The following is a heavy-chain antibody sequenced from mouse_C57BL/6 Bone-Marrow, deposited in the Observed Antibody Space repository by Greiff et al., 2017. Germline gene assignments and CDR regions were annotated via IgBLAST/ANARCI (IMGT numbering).Heavy chain of an antibody. Sequence: QVQLQQPGAELVKPGASVKMSCKASGYTFTSYWITWVKQRPGQGLEWIGDIYPGSGSTNYNEKFKSKATLTVDTSSSTAYMQLSSLTSEDSAVYYCARENLFITAVVYAMDYWGQGTSVTVSS. D-gene: IGHD1-1*01. CDR2: IYPGSGST. V-gene: IGHV1-55*01. CDR3: ARENLFITAVVYAMDY. CDR1: GYTFTSYW. J-gene: IGHJ4*01.